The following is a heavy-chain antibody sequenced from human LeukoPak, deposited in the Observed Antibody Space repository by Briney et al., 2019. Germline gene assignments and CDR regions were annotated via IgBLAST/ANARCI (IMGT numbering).Heavy chain of an antibody. J-gene: IGHJ4*02. V-gene: IGHV4-59*08. CDR3: ARMLLGDGSGSYYFDY. Sequence: SETLSLTCTVSGGSISSYYWSWIRQPPGKGLEWIGYIYYSGSTNYNPSLKSRVTISVDTSKNQFSLKLSSVTAADTAVYYCARMLLGDGSGSYYFDYWGQGTLVTVSS. D-gene: IGHD3-10*01. CDR2: IYYSGST. CDR1: GGSISSYY.